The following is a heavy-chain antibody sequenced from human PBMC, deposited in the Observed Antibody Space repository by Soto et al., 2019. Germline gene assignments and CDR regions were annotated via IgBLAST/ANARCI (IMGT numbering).Heavy chain of an antibody. CDR1: GGSISSYY. D-gene: IGHD5-12*01. CDR2: IYYSGST. Sequence: PSETLSLTCTVSGGSISSYYWSWIRQPPGKGLEWIGYIYYSGSTNYNPSLKSRVTISVDTSKNQFSLKLSSVTAADTAVYYCARRDGFKIDYWGQGTMVTVSS. CDR3: ARRDGFKIDY. V-gene: IGHV4-59*01. J-gene: IGHJ4*02.